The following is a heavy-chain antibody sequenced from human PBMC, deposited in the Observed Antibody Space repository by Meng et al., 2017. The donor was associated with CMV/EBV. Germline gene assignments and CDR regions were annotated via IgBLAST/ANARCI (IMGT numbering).Heavy chain of an antibody. CDR3: ARQIPRYCSSTSCLTLNWFDP. D-gene: IGHD2-2*01. CDR1: GGTFSSYA. CDR2: IIPIFGTA. J-gene: IGHJ5*02. Sequence: SSVKVSCKASGGTFSSYAISWVRQAPGQGLEWMGGIIPIFGTANYAQKFQGRVTITTDESTSTAYMELSSLRSEDTAVYYCARQIPRYCSSTSCLTLNWFDPWGQGTLVTVSS. V-gene: IGHV1-69*05.